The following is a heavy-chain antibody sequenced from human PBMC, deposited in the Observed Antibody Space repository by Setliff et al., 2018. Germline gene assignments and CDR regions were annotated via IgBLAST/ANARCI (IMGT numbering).Heavy chain of an antibody. CDR2: SNHGGST. D-gene: IGHD3-3*01. CDR1: GESFSNNY. CDR3: VRGFTIFGVVKLERWFDP. Sequence: SETLSLTCSVSGESFSNNYWSWIRQTPGKGLEWIGESNHGGSTSYNSSLKSRVTMSVDTSKNQFFLKLSSVTAADTAVYYCVRGFTIFGVVKLERWFDPWGQGTLVTVSS. V-gene: IGHV4-34*01. J-gene: IGHJ5*02.